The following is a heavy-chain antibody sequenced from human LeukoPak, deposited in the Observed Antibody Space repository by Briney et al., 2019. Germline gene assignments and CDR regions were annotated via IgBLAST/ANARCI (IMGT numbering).Heavy chain of an antibody. CDR2: IIPIFGTA. J-gene: IGHJ4*02. V-gene: IGHV1-69*06. Sequence: SVKVSCKTSGGTFSTFAISWVREATGQGLEWMGGIIPIFGTANYAQKFQGRVTITADKSTSTAYMELSSLRSEDTAVYYCARGVGYSGYGDFDYWGQGTLVTVSS. CDR3: ARGVGYSGYGDFDY. D-gene: IGHD5-12*01. CDR1: GGTFSTFA.